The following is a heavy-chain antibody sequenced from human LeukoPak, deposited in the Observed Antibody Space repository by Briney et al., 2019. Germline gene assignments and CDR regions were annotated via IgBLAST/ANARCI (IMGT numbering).Heavy chain of an antibody. J-gene: IGHJ5*02. CDR1: GFTFSSYS. D-gene: IGHD6-6*01. CDR2: ISSSSSYI. CDR3: ARGLSIAARLHWFDP. V-gene: IGHV3-21*01. Sequence: GGSLRLSCAASGFTFSSYSMNWVRQAPGKGLEWVSSISSSSSYIYYADSVKGRFTISRDNAKNSLYLQMNSLRAEDTAVYYCARGLSIAARLHWFDPWGQETLVTVSS.